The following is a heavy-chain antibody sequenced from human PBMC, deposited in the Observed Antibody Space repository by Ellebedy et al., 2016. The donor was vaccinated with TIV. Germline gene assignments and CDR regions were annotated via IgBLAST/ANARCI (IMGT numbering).Heavy chain of an antibody. CDR3: ARDRGTTMTVSDY. J-gene: IGHJ4*02. V-gene: IGHV3-23*01. D-gene: IGHD3-22*01. CDR1: GFTFSAFA. CDR2: LWGNGGDI. Sequence: GESLKISCTASGFTFSAFAMSWVRQAPGKGLEWVSGLWGNGGDIDFADSVKGRFTISRDNSKNTLYLQMNSLRAEDTAVYYCARDRGTTMTVSDYWGQGTLVTVSS.